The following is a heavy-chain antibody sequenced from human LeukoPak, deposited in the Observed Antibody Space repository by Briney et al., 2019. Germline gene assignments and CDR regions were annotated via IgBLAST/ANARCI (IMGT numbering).Heavy chain of an antibody. J-gene: IGHJ4*02. D-gene: IGHD3-22*01. CDR3: ARAENTMTHLDY. Sequence: ASVKVSCKASGYTFTGYYMHWVRQAPGQGLEWMGWINPNSGGTNHAQKFQGRVTMTRDTSISTAYMELSRLRSDDTAVYYCARAENTMTHLDYWGQGTLVTASS. CDR1: GYTFTGYY. V-gene: IGHV1-2*02. CDR2: INPNSGGT.